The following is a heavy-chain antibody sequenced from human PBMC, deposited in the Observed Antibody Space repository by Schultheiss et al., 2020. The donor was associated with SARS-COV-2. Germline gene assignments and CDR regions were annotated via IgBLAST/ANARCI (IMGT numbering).Heavy chain of an antibody. Sequence: SETLSLTCTVSGGSISSYYWSWIRQPPGEGLEWIAYIYYSGSTNYNPSLKSRVTISVDTSKNQFSLKLSSVTAADTAVYYCASCIAAAGHFDYWGQGTLVTVSS. V-gene: IGHV4-59*01. D-gene: IGHD6-13*01. CDR1: GGSISSYY. CDR2: IYYSGST. CDR3: ASCIAAAGHFDY. J-gene: IGHJ4*02.